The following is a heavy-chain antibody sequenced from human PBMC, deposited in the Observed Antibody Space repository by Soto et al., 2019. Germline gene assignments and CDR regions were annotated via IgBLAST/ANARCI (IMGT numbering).Heavy chain of an antibody. D-gene: IGHD2-21*01. V-gene: IGHV4-31*03. CDR2: IYHSGYT. CDR1: GDSFSDDYY. CDR3: ATQSLYGGGKFMRHPDAVNI. Sequence: SETLSLTCTVSGDSFSDDYYWTWSRHHPGKGLEWIGYIYHSGYTYYSPSLESRLTLSVDTSKNQFSLKLSSVTAADTAVYYCATQSLYGGGKFMRHPDAVNIWGQGTMVTVSS. J-gene: IGHJ3*02.